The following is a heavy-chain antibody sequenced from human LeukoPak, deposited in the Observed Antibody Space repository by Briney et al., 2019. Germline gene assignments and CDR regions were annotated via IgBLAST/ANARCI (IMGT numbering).Heavy chain of an antibody. CDR2: IQYDGSNK. V-gene: IGHV3-30*03. Sequence: GGSLRLSCAASGFTFSSYGMHWVRQAPGKGLEGVAVIQYDGSNKYYLDSVKGRFTISRDNTKNTLYLQMNSLRPEDTAVYYCARHSHVPRWLQLGGGSAFDIWGQGTMVTVSS. CDR1: GFTFSSYG. CDR3: ARHSHVPRWLQLGGGSAFDI. D-gene: IGHD5-24*01. J-gene: IGHJ3*02.